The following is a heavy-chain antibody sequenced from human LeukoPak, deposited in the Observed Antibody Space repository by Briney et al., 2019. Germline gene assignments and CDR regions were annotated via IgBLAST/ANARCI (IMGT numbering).Heavy chain of an antibody. CDR2: IYYSGST. J-gene: IGHJ4*02. V-gene: IGHV4-39*07. D-gene: IGHD1-14*01. CDR3: VKDRGNHVTDY. CDR1: GFTFGRYW. Sequence: PGGSLRLSCAASGFTFGRYWMTWVRQPPGKGLEWIGSIYYSGSTYYNPSLKSRVTISVDTSKNQFSLKLSSVTAADTAVYYCVKDRGNHVTDYWGQGTLVTVSS.